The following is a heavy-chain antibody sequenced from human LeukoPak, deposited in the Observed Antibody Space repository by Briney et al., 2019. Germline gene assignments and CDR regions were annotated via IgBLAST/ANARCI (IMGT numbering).Heavy chain of an antibody. CDR2: INPNSGGT. J-gene: IGHJ4*02. Sequence: GASVKVSCKASGYTFTSYGISWVRQAPGQGLEWMGWINPNSGGTNYAQKFLGRVTMTRDTSISTAYMELSRLRSDDTAVYYCARSRMVRGVIGWGQGTLVTVSS. D-gene: IGHD3-10*01. V-gene: IGHV1-2*02. CDR3: ARSRMVRGVIG. CDR1: GYTFTSYG.